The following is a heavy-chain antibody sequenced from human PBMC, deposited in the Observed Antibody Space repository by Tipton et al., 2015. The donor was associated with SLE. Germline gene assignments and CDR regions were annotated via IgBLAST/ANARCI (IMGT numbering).Heavy chain of an antibody. J-gene: IGHJ2*01. D-gene: IGHD2-21*01. V-gene: IGHV3-9*01. CDR2: ISWNSGSI. CDR3: ARGPIVVVIAAVGYFDL. CDR1: GFTFDDYA. Sequence: SLRLSCAASGFTFDDYAMHWVRQAPGKGLEWVSGISWNSGSIGYADSVKGRFTISRDNAKNSLYLQMNSLRAEDTALYYCARGPIVVVIAAVGYFDLWGRGTLVTVSS.